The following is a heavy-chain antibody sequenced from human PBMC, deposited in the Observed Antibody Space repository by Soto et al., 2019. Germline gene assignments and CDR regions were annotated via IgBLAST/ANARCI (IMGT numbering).Heavy chain of an antibody. CDR3: ARSGGDYICGSYRGNDY. Sequence: QVQLQQWGAGLLKPSETLSLTCAVYGGSFSGYYWSWIRQPPGKRLEWIGESNHIGSTNYNPSLRRRVTTSVDTSKNQFSLKLSSVTAADTAVYYCARSGGDYICGSYRGNDYWGQGTLITVSS. V-gene: IGHV4-34*01. D-gene: IGHD3-16*01. CDR2: SNHIGST. CDR1: GGSFSGYY. J-gene: IGHJ4*02.